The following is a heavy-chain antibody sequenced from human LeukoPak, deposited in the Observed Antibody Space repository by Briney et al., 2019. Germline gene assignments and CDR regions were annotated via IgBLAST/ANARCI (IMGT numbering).Heavy chain of an antibody. CDR3: ARRYCSDGSCSFDY. J-gene: IGHJ4*02. Sequence: SETLSLTCTISGGSISSISYYWGWIRQPPGKGLEWIGSIYYSVSTYYNPSLKSRVTMSVDTSKNQFSLKLSSVTAADTTIYYCARRYCSDGSCSFDYWGQGTLVTVSS. CDR1: GGSISSISYY. V-gene: IGHV4-39*01. D-gene: IGHD2-15*01. CDR2: IYYSVST.